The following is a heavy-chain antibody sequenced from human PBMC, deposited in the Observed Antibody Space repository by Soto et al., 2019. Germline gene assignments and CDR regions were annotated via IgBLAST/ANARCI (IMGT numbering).Heavy chain of an antibody. D-gene: IGHD4-17*01. CDR1: GFTFSSYG. V-gene: IGHV3-33*01. Sequence: QVQLVESGGGVVQPGRSLRLSCAASGFTFSSYGMHWVRQAPGKGLEWGAVIWYDGSNKYYADSVKGRFTISRDNSKNTLYLQMNSLRAEDTAVYYCARDLPMTTVTTNDALAEYFQHWGQGTLVTVSS. CDR2: IWYDGSNK. CDR3: ARDLPMTTVTTNDALAEYFQH. J-gene: IGHJ1*01.